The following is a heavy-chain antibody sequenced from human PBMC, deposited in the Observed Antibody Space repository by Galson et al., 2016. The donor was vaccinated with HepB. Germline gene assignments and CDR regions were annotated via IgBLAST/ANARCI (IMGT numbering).Heavy chain of an antibody. CDR2: MSFDGSKT. D-gene: IGHD2-8*01. CDR3: AKDQAGVRDAFDL. Sequence: SLRLSCAASGFTFSHFGMHWVRQAPGKGLEWVAFMSFDGSKTYHSDSVKGRFTISRDNPKNTRYLHMNSLRPADTAVYYCAKDQAGVRDAFDLWGQGTKVTVAS. V-gene: IGHV3-30*18. J-gene: IGHJ3*01. CDR1: GFTFSHFG.